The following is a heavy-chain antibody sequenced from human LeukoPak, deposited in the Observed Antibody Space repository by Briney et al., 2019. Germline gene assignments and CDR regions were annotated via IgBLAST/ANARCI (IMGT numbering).Heavy chain of an antibody. CDR2: ISAYNGNT. D-gene: IGHD3-16*01. V-gene: IGHV1-18*01. CDR3: ARLGEAVGVLTSDYYYMDV. Sequence: ASVKVSCKASGYTFTRYAITWLRQAPGQGLEWMGWISAYNGNTNYVQKLQGRVTVTTDTSTNTAYMEMRSLRSDDTAVYYCARLGEAVGVLTSDYYYMDVWGQGTTVIVSS. J-gene: IGHJ6*03. CDR1: GYTFTRYA.